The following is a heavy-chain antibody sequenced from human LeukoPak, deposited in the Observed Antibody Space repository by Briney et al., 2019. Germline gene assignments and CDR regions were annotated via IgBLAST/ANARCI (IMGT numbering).Heavy chain of an antibody. CDR1: GYTFSSYG. CDR2: ISSSSSYI. V-gene: IGHV3-21*01. Sequence: GRSLRLSCVASGYTFSSYGMHWVRQAPGKGLEWVSSISSSSSYIYYADSVKGRFTISRDNAKNSLYLQMNSLRAEDTAVYYCARELGATDAFDIWGQGTMVTVSS. CDR3: ARELGATDAFDI. J-gene: IGHJ3*02. D-gene: IGHD1-26*01.